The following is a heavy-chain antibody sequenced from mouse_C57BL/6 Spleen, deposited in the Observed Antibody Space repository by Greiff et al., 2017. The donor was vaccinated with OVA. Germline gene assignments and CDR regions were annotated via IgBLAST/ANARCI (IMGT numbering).Heavy chain of an antibody. J-gene: IGHJ2*01. CDR1: GYSFTGYY. Sequence: VQLQQSGPELVKPGASVKISCKASGYSFTGYYMNWVKQSPEKSLEWIGEINPSTGGTTYNQKFKAKATLTVDKSSSTAYMQLKSLTSEDSAVYYCARNYYDYYFDYWGQGTTLTVSS. V-gene: IGHV1-42*01. D-gene: IGHD2-4*01. CDR3: ARNYYDYYFDY. CDR2: INPSTGGT.